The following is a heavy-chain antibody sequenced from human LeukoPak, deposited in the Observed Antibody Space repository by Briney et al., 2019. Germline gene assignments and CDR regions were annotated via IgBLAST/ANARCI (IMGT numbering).Heavy chain of an antibody. V-gene: IGHV1-2*02. Sequence: ASVKVSCKASGYTFTGYYMHWVRQAPGQGLEWMGWINPNSGGTNYAQKFQGRVTMTRDTSISTAYMELSRLRSDDTAVYYCARDSPNWGPRDYYFDYWGQGTLVTVS. CDR3: ARDSPNWGPRDYYFDY. J-gene: IGHJ4*02. CDR1: GYTFTGYY. D-gene: IGHD7-27*01. CDR2: INPNSGGT.